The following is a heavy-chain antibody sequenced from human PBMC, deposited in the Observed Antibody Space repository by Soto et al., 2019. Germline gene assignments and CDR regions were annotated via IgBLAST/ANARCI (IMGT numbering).Heavy chain of an antibody. J-gene: IGHJ4*02. D-gene: IGHD2-15*01. CDR2: INPSGGST. V-gene: IGHV1-46*03. CDR3: ARDSCSGGSCYSYDY. CDR1: GYTFTSYY. Sequence: QVQLVQSGAEVKKPGASVKVSCKASGYTFTSYYMHWVRQAPGQGLEWMGIINPSGGSTSYAQKFQGRVTMTRDTSTSTVYMELSSLRSEDTAVYYCARDSCSGGSCYSYDYWGQGPLVTVSS.